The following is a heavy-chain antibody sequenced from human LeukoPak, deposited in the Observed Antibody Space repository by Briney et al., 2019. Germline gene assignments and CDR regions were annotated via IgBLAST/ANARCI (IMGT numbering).Heavy chain of an antibody. CDR1: GGSISSYY. CDR3: ARLSSKKVANFDY. J-gene: IGHJ4*02. CDR2: IYYSGST. V-gene: IGHV4-59*01. Sequence: SETLSLTCTVSGGSISSYYWSWIRQPPGKGLEWIGYIYYSGSTNYNPSLKSRVNISVDASKNQFSLRLTSVTAADTAVYYHARLSSKKVANFDYWGQGTLVTVSS. D-gene: IGHD2-15*01.